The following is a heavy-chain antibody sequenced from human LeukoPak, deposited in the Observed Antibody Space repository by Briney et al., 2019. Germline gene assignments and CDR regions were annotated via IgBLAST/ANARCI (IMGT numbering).Heavy chain of an antibody. Sequence: SQTLSLTCIVSGGSISSGSYYWSWIRQPAGKGLEWIGRMYTSGSTYYNPSLKSRVTISVDTSKNQFSLKLSSVTAADTAVYYCARAVVIPISPDYWGQGTLVTVSS. CDR3: ARAVVIPISPDY. CDR1: GGSISSGSYY. J-gene: IGHJ4*02. V-gene: IGHV4-61*02. D-gene: IGHD3-22*01. CDR2: MYTSGST.